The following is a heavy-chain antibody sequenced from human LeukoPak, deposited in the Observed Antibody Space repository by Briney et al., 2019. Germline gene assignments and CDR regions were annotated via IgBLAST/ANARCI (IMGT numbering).Heavy chain of an antibody. J-gene: IGHJ4*02. CDR2: IYPGDSDT. CDR3: ARQDCSSTSCYYPY. Sequence: GESLKISCKGSGYSFTSYWIGWVRQMPGKGLEWMGIIYPGDSDTRYGPSFQGQVTISADKSISTAYLQWSSLKASDTAMHYCARQDCSSTSCYYPYWGQGTLVTVSS. V-gene: IGHV5-51*01. CDR1: GYSFTSYW. D-gene: IGHD2-2*01.